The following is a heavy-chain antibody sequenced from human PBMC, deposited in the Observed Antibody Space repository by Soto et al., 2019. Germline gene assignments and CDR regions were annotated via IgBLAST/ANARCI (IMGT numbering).Heavy chain of an antibody. V-gene: IGHV1-3*01. J-gene: IGHJ5*02. Sequence: QVQLVQSGAEVKKPGASVKVSCKASGYTFTSYAMHWVRQAPGQRLEWMGWINAGNGNTKYSQKFQGRVTITRDTSVSTAYMELSSLRSEDTAVYYCARDSGWYGWGFDPWGQGPLVTVSS. CDR3: ARDSGWYGWGFDP. CDR2: INAGNGNT. D-gene: IGHD6-19*01. CDR1: GYTFTSYA.